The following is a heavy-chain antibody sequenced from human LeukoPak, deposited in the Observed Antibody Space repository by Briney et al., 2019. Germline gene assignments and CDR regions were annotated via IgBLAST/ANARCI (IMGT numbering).Heavy chain of an antibody. CDR2: ISYDGSDK. V-gene: IGHV3-30*04. Sequence: GGSLRLSCAAAGFTFSSYAMYWVRQAPGKWLEWVGVISYDGSDKFYADSVKGRFTISRDNSKNTLCMQMNRARVEDTSVYYCAKDGGNWYDSEGNHLMRSYIDVWGKGTTVTVSS. D-gene: IGHD3-16*01. CDR1: GFTFSSYA. J-gene: IGHJ6*03. CDR3: AKDGGNWYDSEGNHLMRSYIDV.